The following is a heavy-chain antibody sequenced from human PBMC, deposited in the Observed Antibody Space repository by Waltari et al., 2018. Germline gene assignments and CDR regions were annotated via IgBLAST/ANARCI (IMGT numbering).Heavy chain of an antibody. Sequence: QLQLQESGPGLLKPSETPSLTRTVARGSTSRSNYSSGCIRPPPGKALHWHPILPHRGKGRDGIASIYHSGSTYYNPSLKSRVTISVDTSKNQFSLKLTSVTAADTAVYYCARICGSGSPIPSVDYWGQGTLVTVSS. D-gene: IGHD3-10*01. V-gene: IGHV4-39*01. J-gene: IGHJ4*02. CDR1: RGSTSRSNYS. CDR2: IYHSGST. CDR3: ARICGSGSPIPSVDY.